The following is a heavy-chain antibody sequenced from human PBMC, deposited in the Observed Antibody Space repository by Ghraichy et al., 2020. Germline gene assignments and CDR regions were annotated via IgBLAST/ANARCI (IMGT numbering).Heavy chain of an antibody. CDR3: AGDGSSVYDWSIGMDV. D-gene: IGHD5/OR15-5a*01. CDR2: IYYSGST. V-gene: IGHV4-39*07. CDR1: GGSISSSSYY. J-gene: IGHJ6*02. Sequence: SETLSLTCTVSGGSISSSSYYWGWIRQPPGKGLEWIGSIYYSGSTYYNPSLKSRVTISVDTSKNQFSLKLSSLTAADTAVYYCAGDGSSVYDWSIGMDVWGQGTTVAVSS.